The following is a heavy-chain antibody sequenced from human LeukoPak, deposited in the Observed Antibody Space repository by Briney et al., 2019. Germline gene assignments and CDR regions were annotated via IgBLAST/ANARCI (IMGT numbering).Heavy chain of an antibody. CDR2: IYPNSGGT. V-gene: IGHV1-2*06. Sequence: ASVKVSCKASGYTFTGYYMHWVRQAPGQGLEWIGRIYPNSGGTNYARKFQGRVTMTRDTSISTAYMELSRLRSDDTAVYYCARVEITMVRGVPSRLNYWGQGTLVTVSS. CDR1: GYTFTGYY. CDR3: ARVEITMVRGVPSRLNY. J-gene: IGHJ4*02. D-gene: IGHD3-10*01.